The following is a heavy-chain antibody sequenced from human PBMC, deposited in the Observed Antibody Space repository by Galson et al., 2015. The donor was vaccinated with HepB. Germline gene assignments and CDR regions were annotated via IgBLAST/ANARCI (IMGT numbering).Heavy chain of an antibody. J-gene: IGHJ2*01. CDR2: ISSSDGTI. D-gene: IGHD3-3*01. CDR3: ATAATLGYWYFDL. Sequence: SLRLSCAASGLAVGNYNRNWVRQAPGKGLEWISHISSSDGTIYYSDSAKGRFLISRDNDRNSLYLQLNSLRDDDTAIYYCATAATLGYWYFDLWGRGTLVTVSS. CDR1: GLAVGNYN. V-gene: IGHV3-48*02.